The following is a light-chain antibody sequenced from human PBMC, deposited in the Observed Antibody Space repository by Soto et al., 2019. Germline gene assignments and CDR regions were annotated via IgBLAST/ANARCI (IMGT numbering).Light chain of an antibody. V-gene: IGKV3-20*01. CDR1: QSVTSDY. J-gene: IGKJ2*01. CDR3: RQYGSSPYT. Sequence: IVLTQSPGTLSLSPGERATLSCRASQSVTSDYLAWYQQKPGQPARLLIYGASNRATAIADRLSGSGSATDFTLTISRVDPEDFAVYYCRQYGSSPYTCGQATRLDI. CDR2: GAS.